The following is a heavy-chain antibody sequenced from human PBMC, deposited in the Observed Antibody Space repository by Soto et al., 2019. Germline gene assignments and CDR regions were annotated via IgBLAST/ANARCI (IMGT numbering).Heavy chain of an antibody. CDR3: ARRGIAVADPYFDY. CDR2: IYYSGST. V-gene: IGHV4-59*08. J-gene: IGHJ4*02. D-gene: IGHD6-19*01. Sequence: TSETLSLTCTVSGGSISSYYWSWIRQPPGKGLEWIGYIYYSGSTNYNPSLKSRVTISVATSKNQFSLKLSSVTAADTAVYYCARRGIAVADPYFDYWGQGTLVTVSS. CDR1: GGSISSYY.